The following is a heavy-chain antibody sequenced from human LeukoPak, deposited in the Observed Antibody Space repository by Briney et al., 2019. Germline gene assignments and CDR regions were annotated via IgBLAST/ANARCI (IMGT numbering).Heavy chain of an antibody. CDR1: GGSISSYY. D-gene: IGHD5-12*01. J-gene: IGHJ6*03. CDR3: AKDLYSGYEEYYYYMDV. CDR2: IYYSGST. Sequence: SETLSLTCTVSGGSISSYYWSWIRQPPGKGLEWIGYIYYSGSTNYNPSLKSRISISVDTSKNQFSLKLSSVTAADTAVYYCAKDLYSGYEEYYYYMDVWGKGTTVTVSS. V-gene: IGHV4-59*01.